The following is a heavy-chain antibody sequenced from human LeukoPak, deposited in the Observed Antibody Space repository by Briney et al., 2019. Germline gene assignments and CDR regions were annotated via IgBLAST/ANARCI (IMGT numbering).Heavy chain of an antibody. J-gene: IGHJ3*02. CDR3: ASFPYCGSGGSCPARAPDAFDI. D-gene: IGHD2-15*01. Sequence: GGSLRLSCAASGFTFSSYGMHWVRQAPGKGVGWVAFIRYDGSDKYYLDSVKGRFTISRDNVKNSLYLQKNSLRAEDTAVYYCASFPYCGSGGSCPARAPDAFDIWGQGKMVTVSS. CDR1: GFTFSSYG. V-gene: IGHV3-30*02. CDR2: IRYDGSDK.